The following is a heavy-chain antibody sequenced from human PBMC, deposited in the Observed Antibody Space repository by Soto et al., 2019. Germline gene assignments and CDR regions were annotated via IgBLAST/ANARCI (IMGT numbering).Heavy chain of an antibody. V-gene: IGHV1-18*01. CDR3: ARSVLYDFWSGTNYYYYGMDV. CDR1: GYTFTSYG. J-gene: IGHJ6*02. Sequence: ASVKVSCKASGYTFTSYGISWVQQAPGQGLEWMGWISAYNGNTNYAQKLQGRVTMTTDTSTSTAYMELRSLRSDDTAVYYCARSVLYDFWSGTNYYYYGMDVSGQGTTVTVSS. CDR2: ISAYNGNT. D-gene: IGHD3-3*01.